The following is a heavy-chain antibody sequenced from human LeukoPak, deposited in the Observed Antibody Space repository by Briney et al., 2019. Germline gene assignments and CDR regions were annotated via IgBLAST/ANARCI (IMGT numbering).Heavy chain of an antibody. CDR3: ARGPYSSSWYWFDP. J-gene: IGHJ5*02. V-gene: IGHV7-4-1*02. CDR2: INTDTGNP. Sequence: GASVKVSCKASGYSFTNSVLNWVRQAPGQGLEWMGWINTDTGNPTYVQGFTGRFVFSLDTSVSTAYLQISSLKAEDTAIYYCARGPYSSSWYWFDPWGQGTLVTVSS. D-gene: IGHD6-13*01. CDR1: GYSFTNSV.